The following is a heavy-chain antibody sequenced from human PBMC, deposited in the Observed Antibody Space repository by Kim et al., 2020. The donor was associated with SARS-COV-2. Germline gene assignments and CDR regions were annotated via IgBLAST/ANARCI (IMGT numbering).Heavy chain of an antibody. CDR1: GGSISSSSYY. Sequence: SETLSLTCTVSGGSISSSSYYWGWIRQPPGKGLEWIGSIYYSGSTYYNPSLKSRVTISVDTSKNQFSLKLSSVTAADTAVYYCAMNVYSSSWHGVDYWGQGTLVTVSS. CDR3: AMNVYSSSWHGVDY. D-gene: IGHD6-13*01. J-gene: IGHJ4*02. CDR2: IYYSGST. V-gene: IGHV4-39*01.